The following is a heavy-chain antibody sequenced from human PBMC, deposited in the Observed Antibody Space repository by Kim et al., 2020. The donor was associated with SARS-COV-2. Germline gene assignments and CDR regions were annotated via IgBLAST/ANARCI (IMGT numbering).Heavy chain of an antibody. CDR1: GFTFSSYA. V-gene: IGHV3-23*01. Sequence: GGSLRLSCAASGFTFSSYAMSWVRQAPGKGLEWVSAISGSGGSTYYADSVKGRFTISRDNSKNTLYLQMNSLRAEDTAVYYCAKGVFIGNLYYDSSGPNSGFDYWGQGTLVTVSS. D-gene: IGHD3-22*01. CDR3: AKGVFIGNLYYDSSGPNSGFDY. CDR2: ISGSGGST. J-gene: IGHJ4*02.